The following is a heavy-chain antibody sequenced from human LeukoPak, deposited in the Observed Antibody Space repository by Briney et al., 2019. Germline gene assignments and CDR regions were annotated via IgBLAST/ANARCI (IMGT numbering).Heavy chain of an antibody. J-gene: IGHJ4*02. V-gene: IGHV3-53*01. Sequence: GGSLRLSCVVSGFTVSGDYISWFRQAPGKGLEWVSVLYYGVSTFYKDSVKGRFTTSGDNFKNTVYLQMNSLRAEDTAVYYCARVEDDYGDVRVPPILNWGQGTLVTVSS. CDR3: ARVEDDYGDVRVPPILN. D-gene: IGHD4-17*01. CDR1: GFTVSGDY. CDR2: LYYGVST.